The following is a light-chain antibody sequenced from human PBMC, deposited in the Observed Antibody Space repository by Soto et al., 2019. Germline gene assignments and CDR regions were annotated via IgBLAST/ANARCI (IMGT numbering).Light chain of an antibody. CDR3: QQYDDCPSNT. CDR1: QSVSVN. V-gene: IGKV3-15*01. J-gene: IGKJ2*01. CDR2: AAS. Sequence: EVVMTQSPASLSVSPGARATLSCRASQSVSVNLAWYQQKPGQAPRLLILAASARATGIPPWFSGCGSGTEFNINIISLQSEDFAVYYCQQYDDCPSNTFGQGTKLQIK.